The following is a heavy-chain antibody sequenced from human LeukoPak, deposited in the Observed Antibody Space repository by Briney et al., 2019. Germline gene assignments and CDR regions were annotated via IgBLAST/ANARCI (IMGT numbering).Heavy chain of an antibody. J-gene: IGHJ4*02. CDR3: ARDSRVDSSGYRYY. V-gene: IGHV1-18*01. CDR2: ISAYNGNT. D-gene: IGHD3-22*01. CDR1: GYTFTSFG. Sequence: ASVKVSCKASGYTFTSFGISWVRQAPGQGLEWMGWISAYNGNTKYAQKLQGRVTMTTDTSTSTAYMELSSLRSEDTAVYYCARDSRVDSSGYRYYWGQGTLVTVSS.